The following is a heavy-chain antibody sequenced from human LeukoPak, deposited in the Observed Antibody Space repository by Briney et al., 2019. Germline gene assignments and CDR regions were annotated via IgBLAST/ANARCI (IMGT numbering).Heavy chain of an antibody. CDR2: IYYSGST. CDR1: GGSISSYY. CDR3: ARLLGRYNLYYFDY. D-gene: IGHD1-1*01. J-gene: IGHJ4*02. Sequence: SETLSLTCTVPGGSISSYYWSWIRQPPGKGLEWIGYIYYSGSTNYNPSLKSRVTISVDTSKNQFSLKLSSVTAADTAVYYCARLLGRYNLYYFDYWGQGTLVTVSS. V-gene: IGHV4-59*08.